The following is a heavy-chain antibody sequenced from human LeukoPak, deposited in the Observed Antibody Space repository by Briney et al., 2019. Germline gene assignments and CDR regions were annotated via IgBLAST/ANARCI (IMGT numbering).Heavy chain of an antibody. Sequence: GGSLRLSCAASGFTFSSYAMHWVRQAPGKGLEWVAVISYDGSNKYYADSVKGRFTISRDNSKNTLYLQMNSLRAEDTAVYYCARGISSSWYVCDAFDIWGQGTMVTVSS. CDR3: ARGISSSWYVCDAFDI. V-gene: IGHV3-30*04. CDR1: GFTFSSYA. CDR2: ISYDGSNK. J-gene: IGHJ3*02. D-gene: IGHD6-13*01.